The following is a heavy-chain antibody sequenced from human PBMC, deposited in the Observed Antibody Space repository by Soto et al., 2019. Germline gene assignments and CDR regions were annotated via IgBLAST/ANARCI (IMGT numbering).Heavy chain of an antibody. D-gene: IGHD4-17*01. CDR2: IYYSGST. CDR3: AGVGCRLRRFGP. J-gene: IGHJ5*02. CDR1: GGSISRGDYY. V-gene: IGHV4-30-4*01. Sequence: SETLSLTCTVSGGSISRGDYYWSWIRQPPGKGLEWIGYIYYSGSTNYNPSLKSRDTISVDTSKNQFSLKLSSVTAADTAVYYCAGVGCRLRRFGPWCQGTLVTVSS.